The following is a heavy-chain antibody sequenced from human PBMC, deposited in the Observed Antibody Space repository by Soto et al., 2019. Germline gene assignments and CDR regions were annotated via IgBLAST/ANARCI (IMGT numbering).Heavy chain of an antibody. CDR2: IYYSGST. CDR3: ARDRYSSSWYWDY. Sequence: TSETLSLTCTVSGGSISSGDYYWSWIRQPPGKGLEWIGYIYYSGSTYYNPSLKSRVTISVDTSKNQFSLKLNSVTAADTAVYYCARDRYSSSWYWDYWGQGTLVTVSS. J-gene: IGHJ4*02. V-gene: IGHV4-30-4*01. D-gene: IGHD6-13*01. CDR1: GGSISSGDYY.